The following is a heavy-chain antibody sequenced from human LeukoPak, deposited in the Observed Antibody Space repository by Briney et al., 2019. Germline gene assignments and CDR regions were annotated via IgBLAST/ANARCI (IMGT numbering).Heavy chain of an antibody. CDR1: GFTFSSCG. D-gene: IGHD6-19*01. V-gene: IGHV3-48*01. CDR3: ARESVAVGFDY. CDR2: ISSSGSTI. Sequence: GGSLRLSCAASGFTFSSCGMHWVRQAPGKGLEWVSYISSSGSTIYYADSVKGRFTISRDKAKNSLYLQMNSLRAEDTAVYYCARESVAVGFDYWGQGTLVTVSS. J-gene: IGHJ4*02.